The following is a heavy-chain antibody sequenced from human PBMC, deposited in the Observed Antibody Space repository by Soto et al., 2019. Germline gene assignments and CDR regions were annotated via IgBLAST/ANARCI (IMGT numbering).Heavy chain of an antibody. CDR2: IYYSGST. CDR3: ARSRIAARRINWFAP. J-gene: IGHJ5*02. D-gene: IGHD6-6*01. V-gene: IGHV4-39*01. Sequence: SETLSLTCTVSGGSISSSSYYWGWIRQPPGKGLEWIGSIYYSGSTYYNPSLKSRVTISVDTSKNQFSLKLSSVTAADTAVYYCARSRIAARRINWFAPWGQGTLVTVSS. CDR1: GGSISSSSYY.